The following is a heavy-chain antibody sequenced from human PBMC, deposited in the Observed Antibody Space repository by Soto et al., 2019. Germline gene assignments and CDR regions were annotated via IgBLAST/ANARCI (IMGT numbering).Heavy chain of an antibody. D-gene: IGHD3-22*01. CDR1: GGSISSGGYS. V-gene: IGHV4-30-2*01. CDR3: ASQYYYDSSANNWFDP. Sequence: PSETLSLTCAVSGGSISSGGYSWSCIRQPPGKGLEWIGYIYHSGSTYYNPSLKSRVTISVDRSKNQFSLKLSSVTAADTAVYYCASQYYYDSSANNWFDPWGQGTLVT. J-gene: IGHJ5*02. CDR2: IYHSGST.